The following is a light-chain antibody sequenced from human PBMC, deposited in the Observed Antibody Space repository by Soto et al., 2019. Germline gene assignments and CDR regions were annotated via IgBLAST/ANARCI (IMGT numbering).Light chain of an antibody. CDR2: ATS. J-gene: IGKJ4*01. CDR3: QQRDSWPLT. CDR1: QSIGNY. Sequence: EVVLTQSPATLSLSPGEGATLSCRASQSIGNYLAWYQQKPGQAPRLLIYATSNRATGIPARFTGSGSGTDFTLTIRSLEPEDFAIYYCQQRDSWPLTFGGGTKVDIK. V-gene: IGKV3-11*01.